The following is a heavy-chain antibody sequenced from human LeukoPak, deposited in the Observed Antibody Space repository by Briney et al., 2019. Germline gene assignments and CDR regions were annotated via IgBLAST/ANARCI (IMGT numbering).Heavy chain of an antibody. V-gene: IGHV4-59*01. CDR2: IYYSGST. D-gene: IGHD3-9*01. CDR1: GGSISSYY. Sequence: PSETLSLTCTVSGGSISSYYWSWIRQPPGKGLKWIGYIYYSGSTNYNPSLKSRVTISVDTSKNQFSLKLSSVTAADTAVYYCARSKDILTGYCFDYWGQGTLVTVSS. J-gene: IGHJ4*02. CDR3: ARSKDILTGYCFDY.